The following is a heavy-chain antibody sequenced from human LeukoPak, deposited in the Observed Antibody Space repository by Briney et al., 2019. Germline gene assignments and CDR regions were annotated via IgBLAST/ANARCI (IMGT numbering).Heavy chain of an antibody. CDR3: ARRVPLWFGVKGWFDP. CDR2: INHSGST. J-gene: IGHJ5*02. V-gene: IGHV4-34*01. CDR1: GGSFSGYY. D-gene: IGHD3-10*01. Sequence: SETLSLTCAVYGGSFSGYYWSWIRQPPGKGLEWIGEINHSGSTNYNPSLKSRVTISVDTSKNQFSLKLSSVTAADTAVYYCARRVPLWFGVKGWFDPWGQGTLVTVSS.